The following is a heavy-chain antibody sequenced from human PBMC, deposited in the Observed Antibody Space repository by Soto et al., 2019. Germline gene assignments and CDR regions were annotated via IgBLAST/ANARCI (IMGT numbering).Heavy chain of an antibody. Sequence: KTSETLSLTCAVYGGSFSGYYWSWIRQPPGKGLEWIGEINHSGSTNYNPSLKSRVTISVDTSKNQFSLKLSSVTAADTAVYYCATTGAYYDFWSGYPFDIWGQGTMVTVSS. D-gene: IGHD3-3*01. CDR2: INHSGST. CDR3: ATTGAYYDFWSGYPFDI. CDR1: GGSFSGYY. J-gene: IGHJ3*02. V-gene: IGHV4-34*01.